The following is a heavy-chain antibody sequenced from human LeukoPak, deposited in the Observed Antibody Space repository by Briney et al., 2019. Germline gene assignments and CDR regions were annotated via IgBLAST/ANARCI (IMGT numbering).Heavy chain of an antibody. CDR1: GYTFTSYG. D-gene: IGHD6-19*01. CDR3: ARVPVAIAVAGIDY. V-gene: IGHV1-18*04. J-gene: IGHJ4*02. Sequence: ASVKVSCKASGYTFTSYGISWVQQAPGQGLEWMGWISAYNGNTNYAQKLQGRVTMTTDTSTSTAYMELRSLRSDDTAVYYCARVPVAIAVAGIDYWGQGTLVTVSS. CDR2: ISAYNGNT.